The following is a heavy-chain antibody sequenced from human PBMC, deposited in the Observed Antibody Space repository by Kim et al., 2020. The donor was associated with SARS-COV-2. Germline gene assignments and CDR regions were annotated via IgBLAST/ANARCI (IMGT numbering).Heavy chain of an antibody. CDR3: ASGRDDIAVAGSIDY. CDR1: GGSISSSSYY. CDR2: IYYSGST. Sequence: SETLSLTCTVSGGSISSSSYYWGWIRQPPGKGLEWIGSIYYSGSTYYNPSLKSRVTISVDTSKNQFSLKLSSVTAADTAVYYCASGRDDIAVAGSIDYWGQGTLVTVSS. J-gene: IGHJ4*02. D-gene: IGHD6-19*01. V-gene: IGHV4-39*01.